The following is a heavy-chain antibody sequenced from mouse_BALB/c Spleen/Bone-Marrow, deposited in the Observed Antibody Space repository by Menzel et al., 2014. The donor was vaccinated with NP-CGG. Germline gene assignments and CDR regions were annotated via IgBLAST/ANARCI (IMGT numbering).Heavy chain of an antibody. D-gene: IGHD2-14*01. CDR3: ARLPSYYRYEDAY. V-gene: IGHV5-12-1*01. Sequence: EVHLVESGGGLVKPGGSLELSCAASGFAFXSYDMSWVRQTPEKRLEWVAYISSGGGSTYYPDTVKGRFTISRDNAKNTLYLQMSSLKSEDTAMYYCARLPSYYRYEDAYWGQGTLVTVSA. J-gene: IGHJ3*01. CDR1: GFAFXSYD. CDR2: ISSGGGST.